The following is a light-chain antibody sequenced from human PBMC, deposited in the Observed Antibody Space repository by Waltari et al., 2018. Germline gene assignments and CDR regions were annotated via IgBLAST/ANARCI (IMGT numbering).Light chain of an antibody. CDR3: CSYAGSYTPWV. CDR2: SVN. CDR1: SSDVGGYNF. V-gene: IGLV2-11*01. J-gene: IGLJ3*02. Sequence: QSALTQPRSVSGSPGQSVTISCTGTSSDVGGYNFVSWYQQHPGKAPKLIVYSVNKRPPGVPDRFSGSKSGNTASLTISGLQAEDEADYYCCSYAGSYTPWVFGGGTKVTVL.